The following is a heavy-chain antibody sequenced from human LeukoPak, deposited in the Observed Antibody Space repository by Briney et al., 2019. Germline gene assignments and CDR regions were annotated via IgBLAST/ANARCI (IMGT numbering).Heavy chain of an antibody. CDR2: ISSSSSTI. Sequence: PGGSLRLSCAASGFTFSSYSMNWVRQAPGKWLEWVSYISSSSSTIYYADSVKGRFTISRDNAKNSLYLQMNSLRAEDTAVYYCERGSGSITDIWGQGTMVTVSS. CDR3: ERGSGSITDI. J-gene: IGHJ3*02. D-gene: IGHD3-10*01. CDR1: GFTFSSYS. V-gene: IGHV3-48*01.